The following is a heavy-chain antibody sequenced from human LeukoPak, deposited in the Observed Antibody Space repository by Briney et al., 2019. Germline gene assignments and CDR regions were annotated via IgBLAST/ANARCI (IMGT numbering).Heavy chain of an antibody. V-gene: IGHV3-21*01. Sequence: PGGSLRLSCAASGFSGFTFSDYYMSWVRQAPGKGLEWVSSISSSSSYIYYADSVKGRFTISRDNAKNLLYLQMNSLRAEDTAVYYCAREDDYGDPGVDYWGQGTLVTVSS. CDR2: ISSSSSYI. CDR1: GFSGFTFSDYY. D-gene: IGHD4-17*01. J-gene: IGHJ4*02. CDR3: AREDDYGDPGVDY.